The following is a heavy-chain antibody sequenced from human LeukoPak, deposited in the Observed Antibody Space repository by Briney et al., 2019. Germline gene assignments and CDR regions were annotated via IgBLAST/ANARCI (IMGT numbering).Heavy chain of an antibody. V-gene: IGHV5-51*01. Sequence: GESLKISCKGSGYSFTSYWVGWVRQMPGKGLEWMGIIYPGDSDTRYSPSFQGQVTISADKSISTAYLQWSSLKASDTAMYYCARGPDSCGYYGFFDYWGQGILVTVSS. CDR3: ARGPDSCGYYGFFDY. CDR2: IYPGDSDT. CDR1: GYSFTSYW. J-gene: IGHJ4*02. D-gene: IGHD3-22*01.